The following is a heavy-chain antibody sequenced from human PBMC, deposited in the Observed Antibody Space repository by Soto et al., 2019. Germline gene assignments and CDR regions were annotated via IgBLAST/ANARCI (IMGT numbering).Heavy chain of an antibody. D-gene: IGHD5-12*01. Sequence: QVQLVQSGAEVKKPGASVKVSCEASGYTFSSYHISWVRQASGQGLEWMGWVNPHRNETDYAQKFQGRVTMTGNTSIRTAYMELSSLRSDDTAVYYCVRSGRRSGIDYWGQGTLVTVSS. J-gene: IGHJ4*02. V-gene: IGHV1-8*01. CDR3: VRSGRRSGIDY. CDR2: VNPHRNET. CDR1: GYTFSSYH.